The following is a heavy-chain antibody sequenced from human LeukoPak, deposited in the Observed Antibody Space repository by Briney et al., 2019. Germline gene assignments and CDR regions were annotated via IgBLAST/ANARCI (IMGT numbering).Heavy chain of an antibody. CDR1: GFTFDDYA. CDR2: ISWNSGSI. V-gene: IGHV3-9*01. CDR3: AKDRVLYSSSRGYYGIDV. Sequence: GGSLRLSCAASGFTFDDYAMHWVRHAPGKGLEWVSGISWNSGSIVYADSVKGRFTISRDNAKNSLYLQMNSLTAEDTALYYCAKDRVLYSSSRGYYGIDVWGQGTTVTVSS. D-gene: IGHD6-13*01. J-gene: IGHJ6*02.